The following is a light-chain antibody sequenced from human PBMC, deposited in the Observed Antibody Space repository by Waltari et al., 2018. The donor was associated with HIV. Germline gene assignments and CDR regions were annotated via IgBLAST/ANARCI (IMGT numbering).Light chain of an antibody. J-gene: IGLJ2*01. Sequence: QSALTQPASVSGSPGQSITISCTGTSSDVGGYNYVSWFQQHPGKAPKFLIDDGSKRPSGVSNRFSGSKSGNTASLTISGLQAEDEADYYCSSYSSTTTYVLFGGGTKLTVL. CDR3: SSYSSTTTYVL. CDR1: SSDVGGYNY. CDR2: DGS. V-gene: IGLV2-14*03.